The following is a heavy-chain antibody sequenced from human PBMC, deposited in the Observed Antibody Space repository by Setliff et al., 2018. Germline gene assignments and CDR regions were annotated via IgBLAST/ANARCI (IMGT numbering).Heavy chain of an antibody. CDR1: GLISTSYA. CDR2: IRGGGDCT. J-gene: IGHJ4*02. V-gene: IGHV3-23*01. Sequence: HPGGSLRLSCAVSGLISTSYAGRWVRQAPGKGLEWVPLIRGGGDCTDYADSVKGRFTISRDNSKNTIDLQVNSLRAEDTAVYYCRVWIGDLSRDFWGRGTLVTVSS. CDR3: RVWIGDLSRDF. D-gene: IGHD3-10*01.